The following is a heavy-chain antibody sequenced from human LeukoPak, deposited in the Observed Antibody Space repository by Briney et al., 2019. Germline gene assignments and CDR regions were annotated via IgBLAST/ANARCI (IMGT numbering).Heavy chain of an antibody. CDR1: GGSISGYA. CDR3: ARGGAHAGTYGH. Sequence: SETLSLTCIVSGGSISGYAWSWIRQPPGKGLEWIGFLYHSGGTNYSPPFKSRVTMSVDTSKNQFSLKLSSVTAADTAVYYCARGGAHAGTYGHWGQGTLVTVSP. D-gene: IGHD6-13*01. CDR2: LYHSGGT. J-gene: IGHJ4*02. V-gene: IGHV4-59*01.